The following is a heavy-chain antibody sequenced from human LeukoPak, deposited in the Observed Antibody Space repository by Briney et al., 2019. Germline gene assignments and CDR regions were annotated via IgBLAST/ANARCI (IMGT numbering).Heavy chain of an antibody. CDR3: ARRAVSGNSFDY. V-gene: IGHV1-18*01. CDR1: GGTFSSYA. CDR2: ISPYNGNT. Sequence: ASVKVSCKASGGTFSSYAISWVRQAPGQGLEWMGWISPYNGNTNYAQKLQDRVTMTTDTSTSTAYMELRSLRSDDTAVYYCARRAVSGNSFDYWGQGTLVTVSS. J-gene: IGHJ4*02. D-gene: IGHD6-19*01.